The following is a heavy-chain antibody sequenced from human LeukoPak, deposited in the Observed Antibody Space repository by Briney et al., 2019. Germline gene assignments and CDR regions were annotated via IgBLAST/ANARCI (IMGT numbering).Heavy chain of an antibody. Sequence: GGSLRLSCAASGFTFSNYWMHWVRQAPGKGLVWVSRINTYGSTTAYADSVKGRFTISRDNAKNSLYLQMNSLRAEDTAVYYCARGGYSGYDGFDYWGQGTLVTVSS. CDR3: ARGGYSGYDGFDY. D-gene: IGHD5-12*01. V-gene: IGHV3-74*01. CDR2: INTYGSTT. CDR1: GFTFSNYW. J-gene: IGHJ4*02.